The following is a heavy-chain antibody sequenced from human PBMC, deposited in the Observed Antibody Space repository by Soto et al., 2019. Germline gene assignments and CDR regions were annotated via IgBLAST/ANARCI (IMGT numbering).Heavy chain of an antibody. CDR3: AKDVGQQLVLNYGMDV. J-gene: IGHJ6*02. Sequence: QVQLVESGGGVIQPGTSLSLSCGSSGFTFRSFGMYWVRQAPGKGLEWVAVVSYDGKHKYYADSVKGRFTVSRDNAKNMVYLQMNRLRGEDTAVYYCAKDVGQQLVLNYGMDVWGQRTTVTVSS. CDR2: VSYDGKHK. V-gene: IGHV3-30*18. CDR1: GFTFRSFG. D-gene: IGHD6-13*01.